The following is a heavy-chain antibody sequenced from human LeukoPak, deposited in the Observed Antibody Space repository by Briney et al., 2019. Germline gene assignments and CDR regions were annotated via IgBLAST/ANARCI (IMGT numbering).Heavy chain of an antibody. CDR2: ISQDGREK. D-gene: IGHD6-19*01. J-gene: IGHJ4*02. CDR3: VGGIGWQPDY. CDR1: AGFTFSDYW. Sequence: GGSLRLSCAASAGFTFSDYWMNWVRQAPGKGLEWVAIISQDGREKLYVDSVKGRFTISRDNARSSLYLQINSLRAEDTAVYYCVGGIGWQPDYWGQGTLVTVSS. V-gene: IGHV3-7*03.